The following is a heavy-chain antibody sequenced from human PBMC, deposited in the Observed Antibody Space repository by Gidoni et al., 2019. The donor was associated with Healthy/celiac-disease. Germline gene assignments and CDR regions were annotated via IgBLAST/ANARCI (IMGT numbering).Heavy chain of an antibody. J-gene: IGHJ6*02. V-gene: IGHV3-74*01. Sequence: EVQLVESGGGLVQHGGSLRLSCAASGFTFSSHWVHWVRQAPGKGLGWVSRINSDGSSTSYADSVKGRFTISRDNAKNTLYLQMNSLRAEDTAVYYCARDIVGDYYYYGMDVWGQGTTVTVSS. D-gene: IGHD3-16*02. CDR2: INSDGSST. CDR1: GFTFSSHW. CDR3: ARDIVGDYYYYGMDV.